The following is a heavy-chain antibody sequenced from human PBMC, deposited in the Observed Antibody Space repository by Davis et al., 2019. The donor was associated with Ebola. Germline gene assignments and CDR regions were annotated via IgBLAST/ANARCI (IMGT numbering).Heavy chain of an antibody. J-gene: IGHJ4*02. CDR2: IKNDGSGA. CDR3: AKADPQQYFDY. V-gene: IGHV3-74*03. CDR1: GFTFDDHA. Sequence: HTGGSLRLSCAASGFTFDDHAMHWVRQAPGKGLVWVSRIKNDGSGATYADSVKGRFTISRDYSKNTLSLQMNSLRAEDTAVYYCAKADPQQYFDYWGQGTLVTVSS.